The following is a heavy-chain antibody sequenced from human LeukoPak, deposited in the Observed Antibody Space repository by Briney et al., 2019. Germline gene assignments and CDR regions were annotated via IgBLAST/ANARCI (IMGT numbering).Heavy chain of an antibody. CDR1: GFTLSDYH. V-gene: IGHV3-69-1*01. Sequence: GGSLRLSCAACGFTLSDYHMNWVRQARGKGLEWVSSISSSSYIYYADSVKGRFTISRDNAKNTLYLQMNSLRAEDTAVYYCARDSSSWYGGVFDYWGQGTLVTVSS. J-gene: IGHJ4*02. D-gene: IGHD6-13*01. CDR2: ISSSSYI. CDR3: ARDSSSWYGGVFDY.